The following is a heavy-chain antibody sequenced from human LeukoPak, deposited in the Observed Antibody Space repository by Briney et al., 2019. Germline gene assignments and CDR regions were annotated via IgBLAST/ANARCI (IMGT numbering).Heavy chain of an antibody. CDR3: ARSRFGGHWFDP. D-gene: IGHD3-16*01. Sequence: PGGSLRLSCAASGFTFSSYAMSWVRQAPGKGLEWVSTIRCSGGGTYYADSVKGRSTISRDNSKNTLYLQLNSLRADDTAVFYCARSRFGGHWFDPWGQGTLVTVSS. CDR1: GFTFSSYA. CDR2: IRCSGGGT. J-gene: IGHJ5*02. V-gene: IGHV3-23*01.